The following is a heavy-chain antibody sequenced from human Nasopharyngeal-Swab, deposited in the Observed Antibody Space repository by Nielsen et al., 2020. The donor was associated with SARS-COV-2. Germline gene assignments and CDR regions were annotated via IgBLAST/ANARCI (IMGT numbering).Heavy chain of an antibody. Sequence: SVKVSCKASGFSITYRFLHWMLQAPGQALAWMGWITPFNGNAKYAPKCQGRVSITRDGSRTTASLELSSLRPDDTAMYFCASGQCINGVCNPTDGLDVWGQGTSVTVS. CDR2: ITPFNGNA. D-gene: IGHD2-8*01. CDR3: ASGQCINGVCNPTDGLDV. V-gene: IGHV1-45*02. J-gene: IGHJ6*02. CDR1: GFSITYRF.